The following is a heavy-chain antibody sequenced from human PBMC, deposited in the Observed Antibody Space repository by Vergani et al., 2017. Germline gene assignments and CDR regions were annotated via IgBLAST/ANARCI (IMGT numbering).Heavy chain of an antibody. Sequence: EVQPLESGGGLVQPGGSLRLSCGASGFTFPSYAMTWVRQAPGKGLEWVSAISGSGGNTFYTDSVKGRFTISRDNSKDTLYLQMNSLRVEDTAIYYCANARGPNCRGGMCYSCYCSLDLWGQGTTVTVSS. V-gene: IGHV3-23*01. CDR3: ANARGPNCRGGMCYSCYCSLDL. CDR2: ISGSGGNT. CDR1: GFTFPSYA. J-gene: IGHJ6*02. D-gene: IGHD2-15*01.